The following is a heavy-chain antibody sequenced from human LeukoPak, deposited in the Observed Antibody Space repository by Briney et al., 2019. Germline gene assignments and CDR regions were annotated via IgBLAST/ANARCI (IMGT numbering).Heavy chain of an antibody. CDR3: AKDRGHDYYDSTPYFDY. V-gene: IGHV3-23*01. Sequence: GSLRLSCAASGLTFSSYAMSWVRQAPGKGLEWVSTITGSGANTYYADSVKGRFTISRDNSKNRLYLQMNSLRAEDTAVYYCAKDRGHDYYDSTPYFDYWGQGTLVTVSS. CDR1: GLTFSSYA. CDR2: ITGSGANT. D-gene: IGHD3-22*01. J-gene: IGHJ4*02.